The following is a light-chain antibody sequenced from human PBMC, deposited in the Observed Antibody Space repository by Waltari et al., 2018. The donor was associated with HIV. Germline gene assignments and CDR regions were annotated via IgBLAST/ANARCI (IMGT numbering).Light chain of an antibody. J-gene: IGKJ4*01. CDR1: QSVRSS. CDR2: GAS. V-gene: IGKV3-11*01. CDR3: QQRRNWPLT. Sequence: EIVLTQSPDTLSLSPGERATLSCWASQSVRSSLAWYQQKPGQPPRLLIYGASNRATGIPARFSGSGSGTDFTLTISSLEPDDFAVYYCQQRRNWPLTFGGGTKVEIK.